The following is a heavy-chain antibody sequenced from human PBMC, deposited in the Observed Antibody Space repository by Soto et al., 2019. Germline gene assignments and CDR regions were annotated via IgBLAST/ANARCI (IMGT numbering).Heavy chain of an antibody. J-gene: IGHJ5*02. Sequence: KPSETLSLTCTVSGGSISSGDYYWIWIRQPPGKGLEWIGYIYYSGSTYYNPSLKSRVTISVDTSKNQFSLKLSSVTAADTAVYYCARDKAYCGGDCYSGYNWFDPWGQGTLVTV. CDR2: IYYSGST. D-gene: IGHD2-21*02. V-gene: IGHV4-30-4*01. CDR1: GGSISSGDYY. CDR3: ARDKAYCGGDCYSGYNWFDP.